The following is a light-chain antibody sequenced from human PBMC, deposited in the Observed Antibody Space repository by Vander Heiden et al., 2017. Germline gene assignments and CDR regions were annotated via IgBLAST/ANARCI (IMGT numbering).Light chain of an antibody. CDR2: NNN. CDR1: SPNIGSNT. CDR3: AAWDDSLNGL. Sequence: QSVLTQPPSASGTPGQTVTISCSGSSPNIGSNTVNWYQHPPGTAPKLLIYNNNQRPSRVPDRFSGSKSGTSASLAISGLQSEDEADYYCAAWDDSLNGLFGGGTKLTVL. V-gene: IGLV1-44*01. J-gene: IGLJ2*01.